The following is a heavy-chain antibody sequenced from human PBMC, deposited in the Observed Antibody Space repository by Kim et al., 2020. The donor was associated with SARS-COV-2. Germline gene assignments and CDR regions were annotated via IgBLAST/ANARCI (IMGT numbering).Heavy chain of an antibody. J-gene: IGHJ5*02. CDR1: GYTFTSYD. D-gene: IGHD6-19*01. V-gene: IGHV1-8*01. CDR3: TRHRSGHNDNWFDP. Sequence: SVKVSCKASGYTFTSYDINWVRQATGQGLEWLGWMNPNSGNTGYAEKFRGRVTMTREISTSTAYMELSSLTSEDTAVYYCTRHRSGHNDNWFDPWGQGTLVTVSS. CDR2: MNPNSGNT.